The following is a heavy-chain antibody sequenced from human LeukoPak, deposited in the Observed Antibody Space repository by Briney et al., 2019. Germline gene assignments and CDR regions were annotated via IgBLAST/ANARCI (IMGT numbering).Heavy chain of an antibody. Sequence: GGALRLSCAVSGFTLSNFLVALVRQAPGEGGGGVANIKQDGSEKYYADSVKGRFTISRDNAKNSLYLQMNSLRAEDTAIYFCAREDDWNYEDYWGQGTLVTVSS. J-gene: IGHJ4*02. CDR1: GFTLSNFL. D-gene: IGHD1-7*01. CDR2: IKQDGSEK. V-gene: IGHV3-7*01. CDR3: AREDDWNYEDY.